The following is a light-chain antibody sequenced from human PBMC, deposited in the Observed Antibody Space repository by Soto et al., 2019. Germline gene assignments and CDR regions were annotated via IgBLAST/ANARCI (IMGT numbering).Light chain of an antibody. J-gene: IGKJ4*01. CDR1: QGIRND. Sequence: AIQMTQSPSSLSASVGDRVTITCRASQGIRNDLGWYQQKPGKAPKLLIYAASSLQSGVPSRFSGSGSGTDFTLTISSLQPEDFETYYCLQDYNYPLTFGGGTKVEIQ. CDR2: AAS. V-gene: IGKV1-6*01. CDR3: LQDYNYPLT.